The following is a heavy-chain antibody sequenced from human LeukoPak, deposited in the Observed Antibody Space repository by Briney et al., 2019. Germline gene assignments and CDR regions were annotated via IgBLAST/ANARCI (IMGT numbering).Heavy chain of an antibody. CDR1: GFTLSSYS. CDR3: ARDILTKQAYSGYDN. Sequence: GGSLRLSCAASGFTLSSYSMNWVRQAPGKGLEWVSYISSSSNTIYYADSVKGRFTISRDNAKNSLYLQMNSLRDEDTAVYYCARDILTKQAYSGYDNWGQGILVTVTS. D-gene: IGHD5-12*01. V-gene: IGHV3-48*02. CDR2: ISSSSNTI. J-gene: IGHJ4*02.